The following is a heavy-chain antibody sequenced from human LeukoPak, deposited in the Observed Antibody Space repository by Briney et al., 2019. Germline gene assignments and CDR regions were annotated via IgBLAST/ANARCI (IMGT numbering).Heavy chain of an antibody. CDR1: GYTFSSYD. CDR2: INPNSGNT. D-gene: IGHD2-2*01. J-gene: IGHJ6*03. V-gene: IGHV1-8*01. Sequence: ASVKFSCKASGYTFSSYDINWVRQANGQGLEWMGWINPNSGNTGYAQKFQGRVTMTRNTSISTAYMELSSLRSEDTAVYYCARGYNGESTSGRRFRIGYYYMDVWGKGTTVTVSS. CDR3: ARGYNGESTSGRRFRIGYYYMDV.